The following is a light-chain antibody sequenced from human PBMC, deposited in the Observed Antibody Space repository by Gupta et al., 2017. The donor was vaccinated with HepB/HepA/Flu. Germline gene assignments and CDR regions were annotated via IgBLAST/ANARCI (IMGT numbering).Light chain of an antibody. CDR2: EVN. CDR1: SSHVCGYNH. V-gene: IGLV2-8*01. Sequence: QSALTQPPSASGSPGQSVTIARAEPSSHVCGYNHVSLSQQHPATAPKLMTFEVNQRPSVVPDRFSGSKSVNTASLTVSELQVDDEANYYCSSYAGNNNVVFGGGTKLTVL. J-gene: IGLJ3*02. CDR3: SSYAGNNNVV.